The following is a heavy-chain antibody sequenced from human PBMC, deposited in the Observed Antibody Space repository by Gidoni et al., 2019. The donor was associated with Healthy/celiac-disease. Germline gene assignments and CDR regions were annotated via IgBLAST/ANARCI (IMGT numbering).Heavy chain of an antibody. CDR1: GFTFSSYA. CDR2: ISGSGGST. Sequence: EVQLLESGGGLVQPGGSLRLSCAASGFTFSSYAMSWVRQAPGKGLEWVSAISGSGGSTYYADSVKGRFTISRDNSKNTLYLQMNSLRAEDTAVYYCVGLGIVVVPATYGMDVWGQGTTVTVSS. D-gene: IGHD2-2*03. V-gene: IGHV3-23*01. CDR3: VGLGIVVVPATYGMDV. J-gene: IGHJ6*02.